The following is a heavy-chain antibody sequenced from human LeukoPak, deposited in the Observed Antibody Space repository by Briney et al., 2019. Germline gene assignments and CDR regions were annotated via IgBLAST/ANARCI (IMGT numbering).Heavy chain of an antibody. J-gene: IGHJ4*02. CDR2: IIPILGIA. CDR3: ARDMDCTNGVCYLFDY. D-gene: IGHD2-8*01. Sequence: SVKVSCKASGYTFTSYGISWVRQAPGQGLEWMGRIIPILGIANYAQKFQGRVTITADKSTSTAYMELSSLRSEDTAVYYCARDMDCTNGVCYLFDYWGQGTLVTVSS. CDR1: GYTFTSYG. V-gene: IGHV1-69*04.